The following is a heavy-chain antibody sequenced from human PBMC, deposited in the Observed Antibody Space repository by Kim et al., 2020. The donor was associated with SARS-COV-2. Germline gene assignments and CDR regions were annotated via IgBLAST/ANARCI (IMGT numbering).Heavy chain of an antibody. V-gene: IGHV3-7*04. D-gene: IGHD6-13*01. Sequence: SVDSLKGRFTIARDSTKNSLYLNMNSLRAEDTAVYYCARSSAGSWFFDYWRQGTLVTVSS. J-gene: IGHJ4*02. CDR3: ARSSAGSWFFDY.